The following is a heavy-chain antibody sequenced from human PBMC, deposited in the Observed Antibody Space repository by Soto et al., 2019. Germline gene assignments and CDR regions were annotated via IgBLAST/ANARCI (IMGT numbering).Heavy chain of an antibody. CDR3: ARDRRYNWNYRDAFDI. J-gene: IGHJ3*02. D-gene: IGHD1-7*01. CDR2: IYYSGST. Sequence: SETLSLTCTVSGGSISSGGYYWSWIRQHPGKGLEWIGYIYYSGSTYYNPSLKSRVTISVDTSKNQFSLKLSSVTAADTAVHYCARDRRYNWNYRDAFDIWGQGTMVTVSS. V-gene: IGHV4-31*03. CDR1: GGSISSGGYY.